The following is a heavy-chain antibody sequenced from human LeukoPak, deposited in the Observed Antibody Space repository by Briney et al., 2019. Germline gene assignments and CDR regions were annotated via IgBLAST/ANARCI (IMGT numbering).Heavy chain of an antibody. D-gene: IGHD5-18*01. Sequence: SETLSLTCTVSGGSISSSSYYWGWIRQPPGKGLEWIGSIYYSGSTYYNPSLKSRVTISVDTSKNQFSLKLSSVTAADPAVYYCARRGYSYGVFDYWGQGTLVTVSS. CDR3: ARRGYSYGVFDY. CDR1: GGSISSSSYY. V-gene: IGHV4-39*01. J-gene: IGHJ4*02. CDR2: IYYSGST.